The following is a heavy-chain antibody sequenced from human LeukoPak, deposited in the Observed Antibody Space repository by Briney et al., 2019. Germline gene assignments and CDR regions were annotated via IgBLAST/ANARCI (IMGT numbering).Heavy chain of an antibody. CDR1: GYTFTSYG. Sequence: ASVKVSCKASGYTFTSYGISWVRQVPGQGLEWMGWIGAYNGNTNYAQKLQGRVTMTTDTSTSTAYMELRSLRSDDTAVYYCARDRCSGGSCYFRRSYYFDYWGQGTLVTVSS. CDR2: IGAYNGNT. D-gene: IGHD2-15*01. J-gene: IGHJ4*02. V-gene: IGHV1-18*01. CDR3: ARDRCSGGSCYFRRSYYFDY.